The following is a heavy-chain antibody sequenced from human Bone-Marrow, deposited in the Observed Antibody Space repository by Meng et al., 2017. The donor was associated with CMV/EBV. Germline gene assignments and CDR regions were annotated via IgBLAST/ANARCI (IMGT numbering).Heavy chain of an antibody. CDR2: INTDGSSA. Sequence: GGSLRLSCAASGFTFSRYWMQWVRQVPGKGLVWVSRINTDGSSADYAGSVRGRFTVSRDNAKNALYLQMNSLRAEDTAAYYCASRDFWSGGFDYWGQGTLVTVSS. J-gene: IGHJ4*02. CDR1: GFTFSRYW. D-gene: IGHD3-3*01. V-gene: IGHV3-74*01. CDR3: ASRDFWSGGFDY.